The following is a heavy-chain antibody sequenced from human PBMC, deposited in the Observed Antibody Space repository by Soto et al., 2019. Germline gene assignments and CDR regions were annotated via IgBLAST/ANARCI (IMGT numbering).Heavy chain of an antibody. CDR2: IWYDGSNK. Sequence: QVQLVESGGGVVQPGRSLRLSCAASGFTFSSYGMHWVRQAPGKGLEWVAGIWYDGSNKDYADTVMGRLTISRDNSKNTLYLQMNSLRAEDTAVYYCARSGTGKLLMECYYYYGMDVWGQGTTVTVSS. J-gene: IGHJ6*02. CDR3: ARSGTGKLLMECYYYYGMDV. D-gene: IGHD2-15*01. V-gene: IGHV3-33*01. CDR1: GFTFSSYG.